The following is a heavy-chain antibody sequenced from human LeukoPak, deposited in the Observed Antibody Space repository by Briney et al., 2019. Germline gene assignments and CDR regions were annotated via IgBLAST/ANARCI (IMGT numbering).Heavy chain of an antibody. Sequence: GGSLRLSCAASGLSFSSYGMHWVRQAPGKGLEWMAFIRSDGSNKYYADSVKGRFTISRDNSKNTLYLQMNSLRAEDTAVYYCARGRVPNYWGQGTLVTVSS. V-gene: IGHV3-30*02. CDR1: GLSFSSYG. CDR3: ARGRVPNY. CDR2: IRSDGSNK. J-gene: IGHJ4*02.